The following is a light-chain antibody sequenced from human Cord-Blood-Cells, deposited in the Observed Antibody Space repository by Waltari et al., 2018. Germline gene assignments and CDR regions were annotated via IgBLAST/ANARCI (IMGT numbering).Light chain of an antibody. CDR2: EGS. CDR3: CSYAGSSTSWV. J-gene: IGLJ3*02. CDR1: RSDVGSYNL. Sequence: QSALTQPASVSGSPGQSITIPCTGTRSDVGSYNLVSRNQQHPGKAPKLMIYEGSKRPSGVSNRFSGSKSGNTASLTISGLQAEDEADYYCCSYAGSSTSWVFGGGTKLTVL. V-gene: IGLV2-23*01.